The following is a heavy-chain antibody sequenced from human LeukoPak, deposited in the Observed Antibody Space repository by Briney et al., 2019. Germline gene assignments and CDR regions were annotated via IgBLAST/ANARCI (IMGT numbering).Heavy chain of an antibody. V-gene: IGHV3-74*01. CDR3: AREHDSSGYYLDYFDN. D-gene: IGHD3-22*01. J-gene: IGHJ4*02. CDR2: ISSDGSST. Sequence: GGSLRLSCAASGFTFSSYWMHWVRQVPGKGLVWVSRISSDGSSTSYADSVKGRFTISRDNVKNTLYLQMDSLRAEDTAVYYCAREHDSSGYYLDYFDNWGQGSLVTVSS. CDR1: GFTFSSYW.